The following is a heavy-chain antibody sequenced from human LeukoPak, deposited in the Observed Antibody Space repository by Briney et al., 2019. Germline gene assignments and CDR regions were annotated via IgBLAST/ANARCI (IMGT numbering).Heavy chain of an antibody. CDR2: IKQDGSEK. CDR1: GFTFSSYW. CDR3: VYGGSYYVA. D-gene: IGHD1-26*01. V-gene: IGHV3-7*01. J-gene: IGHJ5*02. Sequence: GGSLRLSCAASGFTFSSYWMSWVRQAPGKGLEWVAYIKQDGSEKYYVDSVKGRFTISRDNAKNSPYLQMNSLRAEDTAVYYCVYGGSYYVAWGQGTLVTVSS.